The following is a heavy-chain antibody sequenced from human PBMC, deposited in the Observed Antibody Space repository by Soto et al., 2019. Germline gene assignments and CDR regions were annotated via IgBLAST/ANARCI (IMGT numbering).Heavy chain of an antibody. D-gene: IGHD2-8*01. CDR3: ARAEGYCTNGVCPLVDY. J-gene: IGHJ4*02. CDR2: INAGNGNT. V-gene: IGHV1-3*01. Sequence: PGPQVKVSCKASGYTFTSYAMHWVRQAPGQRLEWMGWINAGNGNTKYSQKFQGRVTITRDTSASTAYMELSSLRSEDTAVYYCARAEGYCTNGVCPLVDYWGQGTLVTVSS. CDR1: GYTFTSYA.